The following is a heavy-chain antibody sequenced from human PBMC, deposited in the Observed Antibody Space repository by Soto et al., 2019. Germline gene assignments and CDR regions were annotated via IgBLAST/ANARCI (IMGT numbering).Heavy chain of an antibody. V-gene: IGHV1-2*02. D-gene: IGHD2-15*01. CDR2: INPNSGGT. J-gene: IGHJ6*02. CDR3: ARDQSSYCSGGSCYDGGYYYYGMDV. CDR1: GYTFTGYY. Sequence: ASVKVSCKASGYTFTGYYMHWVRQAPGQGLESMGWINPNSGGTNYAQKFQGRVTMTRDTSISTAYMELSRLRSDDTAVYYCARDQSSYCSGGSCYDGGYYYYGMDVWGQGTTVTVSS.